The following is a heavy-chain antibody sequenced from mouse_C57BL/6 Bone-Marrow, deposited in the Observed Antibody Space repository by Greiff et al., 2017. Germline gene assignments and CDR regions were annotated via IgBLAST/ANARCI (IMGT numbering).Heavy chain of an antibody. CDR1: GFTFSDYG. Sequence: EVKVEESGGGLVKPGGSLKLSCAASGFTFSDYGMHWVRQAPEKGLEWVAYISSGSSTIYYADTVKGRFTISRDNAKNTLFLQMTSLRSEDTAMYYCARGTVYWYFDVWGTGTTVTVSS. V-gene: IGHV5-17*01. CDR3: ARGTVYWYFDV. J-gene: IGHJ1*03. D-gene: IGHD1-1*01. CDR2: ISSGSSTI.